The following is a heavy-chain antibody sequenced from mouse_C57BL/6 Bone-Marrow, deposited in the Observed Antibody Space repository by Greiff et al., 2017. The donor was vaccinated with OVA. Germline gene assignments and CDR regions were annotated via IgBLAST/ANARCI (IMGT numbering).Heavy chain of an antibody. CDR2: IRSKSNNYAT. CDR1: GFSFNTYA. D-gene: IGHD2-5*01. V-gene: IGHV10-1*01. CDR3: VRKHYSNSWYFDV. J-gene: IGHJ1*03. Sequence: EVQLVESGGGLVQPKGSLKLSCAASGFSFNTYAMNWVRQAPGKGLEWVARIRSKSNNYATYYADSVKDRFTISRDDSESMLYLQMNNLKTEDTAMYYCVRKHYSNSWYFDVWGTGTTVTVSS.